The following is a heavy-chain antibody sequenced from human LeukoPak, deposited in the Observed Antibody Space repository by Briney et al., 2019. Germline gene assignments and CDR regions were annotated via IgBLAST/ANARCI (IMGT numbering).Heavy chain of an antibody. CDR2: IYGDNGHT. Sequence: ASVKVSCKASGYSFTTYAMNWVRQAPGQRLEWMGWIYGDNGHTKYSQEFQGRVTITRDTSASTVYMELSSLRSEDMAVYYCVRGVPGVYFYYYMDVWGKGTTVTVSS. J-gene: IGHJ6*03. V-gene: IGHV1-3*03. D-gene: IGHD2-8*01. CDR3: VRGVPGVYFYYYMDV. CDR1: GYSFTTYA.